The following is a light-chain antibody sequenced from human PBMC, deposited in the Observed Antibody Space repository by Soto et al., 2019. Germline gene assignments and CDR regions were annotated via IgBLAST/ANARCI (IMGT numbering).Light chain of an antibody. Sequence: QSVLTQPPSASGSPGQSVTISCTGTSSDVGGYNFVSWYQQHPGKAPKLMIYEVDKRPSGVPDRFSGSKSGNTASLTVSGLQAEDEADYYCISYAVTTSYVCGTGTKVTVL. V-gene: IGLV2-8*01. CDR1: SSDVGGYNF. CDR2: EVD. CDR3: ISYAVTTSYV. J-gene: IGLJ1*01.